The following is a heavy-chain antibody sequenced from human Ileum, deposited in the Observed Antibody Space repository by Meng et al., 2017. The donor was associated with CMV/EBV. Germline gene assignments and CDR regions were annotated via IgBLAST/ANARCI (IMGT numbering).Heavy chain of an antibody. CDR1: GLTFSGYW. CDR3: ARYSTSNAFDL. CDR2: LSTSGRNI. V-gene: IGHV3-48*04. D-gene: IGHD6-13*01. Sequence: GESLKISCAASGLTFSGYWMHWLRQAPGKGLEWVSFLSTSGRNIYYTDSVKGRFTISRDIAMNSLYLQMNSLRAEDTAVYYCARYSTSNAFDLWGQGTLVTVSS. J-gene: IGHJ3*01.